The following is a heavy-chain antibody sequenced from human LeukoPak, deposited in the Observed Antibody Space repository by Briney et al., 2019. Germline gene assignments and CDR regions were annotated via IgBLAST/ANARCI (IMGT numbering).Heavy chain of an antibody. CDR1: GFTFSSYA. D-gene: IGHD3-10*01. CDR3: AKDQISYRGWFGELLSDY. V-gene: IGHV3-23*01. J-gene: IGHJ4*02. CDR2: ISGSGGST. Sequence: QSGGSLRLSCAASGFTFSSYAMSWVRQAPGKGLEWVSAISGSGGSTYYADSVKGRFTISRDNSKNTLYLQMNSLRAEDTAVYYCAKDQISYRGWFGELLSDYWGQGTLVTVSS.